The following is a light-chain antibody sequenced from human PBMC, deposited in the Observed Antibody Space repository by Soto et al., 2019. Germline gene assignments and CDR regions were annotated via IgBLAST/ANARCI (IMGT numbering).Light chain of an antibody. CDR3: QHYNSYSEA. J-gene: IGKJ1*01. Sequence: DIQMTQSPSTLSGSVGDRVTITCRASQTISSWLAWYQQKPWKAPKLLIYKASSLKSGVPSRFSVSGSGTEFTLTISSQQPDDFATYYCQHYNSYSEAFGQGTKVELK. CDR1: QTISSW. V-gene: IGKV1-5*03. CDR2: KAS.